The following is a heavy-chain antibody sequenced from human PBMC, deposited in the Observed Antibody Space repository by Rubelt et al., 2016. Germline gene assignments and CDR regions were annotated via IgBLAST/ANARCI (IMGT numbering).Heavy chain of an antibody. D-gene: IGHD4-23*01. CDR1: GGSISSDGYY. Sequence: QVQLQESGPGLVKPSQTLSLTCTVSGGSISSDGYYWTWVRQHPGKALEWIGYIYYTGSAYYNPSLKSRVTISVDTSANQFSLKLRAGTAADTAVYYCARATTVVTHSAYWGQGTLVTVSS. CDR2: IYYTGSA. J-gene: IGHJ4*02. V-gene: IGHV4-31*03. CDR3: ARATTVVTHSAY.